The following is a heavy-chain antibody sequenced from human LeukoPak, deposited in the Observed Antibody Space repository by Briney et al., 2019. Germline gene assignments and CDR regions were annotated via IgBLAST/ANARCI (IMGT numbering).Heavy chain of an antibody. CDR2: IYDSGST. Sequence: SETLSLTCTVSGGSISSYYWRWIRQPPGKGLEWIGNIYDSGSTNYNPSLKSRVTISVDTSKNQCSLKLSSVTAADTAVYYCARQSVSGSSLSYFDYWGQGTLVNVSS. CDR1: GGSISSYY. CDR3: ARQSVSGSSLSYFDY. J-gene: IGHJ4*02. V-gene: IGHV4-59*01. D-gene: IGHD3-22*01.